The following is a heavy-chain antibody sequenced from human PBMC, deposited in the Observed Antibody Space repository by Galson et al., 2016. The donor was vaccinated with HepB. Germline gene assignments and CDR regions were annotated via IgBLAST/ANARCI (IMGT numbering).Heavy chain of an antibody. D-gene: IGHD6-19*01. CDR1: GFTFSRHW. CDR3: AGDQTTGESSAWDDALDY. V-gene: IGHV3-7*01. J-gene: IGHJ4*02. CDR2: INRDGSVT. Sequence: SLRLSCAVSGFTFSRHWMSWVRQAPGKGLEWVANINRDGSVTHYVDSVEGRFTISRDNAKNSLFLQMNSLRVEDTALYYCAGDQTTGESSAWDDALDYWGQGTPFTISP.